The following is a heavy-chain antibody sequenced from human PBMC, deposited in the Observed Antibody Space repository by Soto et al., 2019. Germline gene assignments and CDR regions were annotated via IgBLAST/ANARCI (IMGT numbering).Heavy chain of an antibody. CDR2: IYSGGST. Sequence: PGGSLRLSCAASGFTVSSNYMSWVRQAPGKWLEWVSVIYSGGSTYYADSVKGRFTISRDNSKNTLDLQMYSLRAEDTAVYYCAISDYEQAFDIWGQGTMVTV. V-gene: IGHV3-53*01. D-gene: IGHD5-12*01. CDR3: AISDYEQAFDI. CDR1: GFTVSSNY. J-gene: IGHJ3*02.